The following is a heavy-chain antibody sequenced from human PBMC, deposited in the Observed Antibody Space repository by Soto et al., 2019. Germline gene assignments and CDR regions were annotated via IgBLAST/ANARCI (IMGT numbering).Heavy chain of an antibody. V-gene: IGHV4-34*01. Sequence: QVQLQQWGAGLLKPSETLSLTCAVYGGSFSGYYWSWIRQPPGKGLEWIGEINHSGSTNYNPSLKSRVTISVDTSKNQFSLKMSSVTAADTAVYYCARGRGYCSSTSCYALYFDLWGRGTLVTVSS. J-gene: IGHJ2*01. CDR1: GGSFSGYY. CDR3: ARGRGYCSSTSCYALYFDL. CDR2: INHSGST. D-gene: IGHD2-2*01.